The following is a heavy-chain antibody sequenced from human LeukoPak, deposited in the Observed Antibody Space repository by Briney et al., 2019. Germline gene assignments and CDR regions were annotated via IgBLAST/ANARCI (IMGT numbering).Heavy chain of an antibody. D-gene: IGHD2-15*01. CDR3: ARDNCSGGSCYSVPLRPFDY. Sequence: SETLSLTCTVSGGSISSYYWGWTRQPPGKGLEWIGSIYYSGSTYYNPSLKSRVTISVDTSKNQFSLKLSSVTAADTAVYYCARDNCSGGSCYSVPLRPFDYWGQGTLVTVSS. V-gene: IGHV4-39*07. CDR2: IYYSGST. J-gene: IGHJ4*02. CDR1: GGSISSYY.